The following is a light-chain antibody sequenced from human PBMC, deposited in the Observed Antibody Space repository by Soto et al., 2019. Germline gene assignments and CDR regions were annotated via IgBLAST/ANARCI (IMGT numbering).Light chain of an antibody. J-gene: IGKJ1*01. V-gene: IGKV1-27*01. CDR3: QKYNRAPRT. Sequence: DIQMTQSPSSLSASVGDRVTITCRASQGISHYVAGYQQKPGKVPKLLIYSASTLQSGVPSRFSGCGSGTDLAHTISILRPEDVVTCSCQKYNRAPRTFGQGTKVEIK. CDR1: QGISHY. CDR2: SAS.